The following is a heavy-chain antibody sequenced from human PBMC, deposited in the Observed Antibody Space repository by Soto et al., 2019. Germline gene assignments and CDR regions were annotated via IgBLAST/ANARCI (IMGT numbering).Heavy chain of an antibody. J-gene: IGHJ4*02. V-gene: IGHV1-18*01. CDR1: GYTFTSYG. CDR3: ARGAGTTSEGSPFDF. D-gene: IGHD1-1*01. CDR2: ISAYNGNT. Sequence: QVQLVQSGAEVKKPGASVKVSCKASGYTFTSYGINWVRQAPGQGLEWMGWISAYNGNTDSAQSLQGRVTTTTDTSTSTAYMELRSLRSDDTALYYCARGAGTTSEGSPFDFWGQGTLVTVSS.